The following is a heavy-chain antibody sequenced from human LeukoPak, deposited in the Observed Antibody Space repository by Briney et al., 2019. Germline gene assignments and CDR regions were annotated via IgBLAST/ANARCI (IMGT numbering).Heavy chain of an antibody. CDR3: ARGLHYYYYMDV. Sequence: SETPSLTCAVYGGSFSGYYWSWIRQPPGKGLDWIGEISHTGNTNYNPSLRSRVTISVDTSKNQLSLKLSSVTAADTAVYFCARGLHYYYYMDVWGTGTTVTVSS. J-gene: IGHJ6*03. CDR1: GGSFSGYY. V-gene: IGHV4-34*01. CDR2: ISHTGNT.